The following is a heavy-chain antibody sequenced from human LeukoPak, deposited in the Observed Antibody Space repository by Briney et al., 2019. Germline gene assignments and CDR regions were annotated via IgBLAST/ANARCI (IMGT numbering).Heavy chain of an antibody. CDR1: GGSISSGSYY. V-gene: IGHV4-61*02. Sequence: SETLSLTCTVSGGSISSGSYYWSWIRQPAGKGLEWIGRIYTSGSTNYNPSLKSRVTISVDTSKNQFSLKLSSVTAADTAVYYYVRDPPDYWGQGTLVTVSS. CDR3: VRDPPDY. CDR2: IYTSGST. J-gene: IGHJ4*02.